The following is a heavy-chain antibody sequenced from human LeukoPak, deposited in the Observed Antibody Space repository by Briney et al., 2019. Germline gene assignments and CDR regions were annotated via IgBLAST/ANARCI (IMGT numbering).Heavy chain of an antibody. V-gene: IGHV1-46*01. CDR1: GYTFTSYY. Sequence: ASVKVSCKASGYTFTSYYMHWVRQAPGQGLEWMGIINPSGGSTSYAQKFQGRVTMTEDTSTDTAYMELSSLRSEDTAVYYCATRLRRWFLDWFDPRGQGTLVTVSS. J-gene: IGHJ5*02. D-gene: IGHD3-9*01. CDR3: ATRLRRWFLDWFDP. CDR2: INPSGGST.